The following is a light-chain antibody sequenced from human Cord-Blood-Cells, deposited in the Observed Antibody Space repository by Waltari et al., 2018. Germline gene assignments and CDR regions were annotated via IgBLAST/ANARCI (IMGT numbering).Light chain of an antibody. CDR1: SSDVGGYNY. CDR2: DVS. CDR3: SSYTSSSTWV. V-gene: IGLV2-14*01. J-gene: IGLJ3*02. Sequence: QSALTQPASVSGSPGQSITISCTGTSSDVGGYNYVSWYQQHPGKAPQLMIYDVSKRPSGVSNRGSGSKCGSTASLTISGLQAEDEADYYCSSYTSSSTWVFGGGTKLTVL.